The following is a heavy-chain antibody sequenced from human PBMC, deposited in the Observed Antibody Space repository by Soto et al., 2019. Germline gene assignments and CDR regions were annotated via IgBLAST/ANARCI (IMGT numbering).Heavy chain of an antibody. D-gene: IGHD6-13*01. V-gene: IGHV4-31*03. Sequence: QVQLQESGPGLVKPSQTLSLTCTVSGGSISSGGYYWSWIRQHPGKGLEWIGYIYYSGSTYYNPSPKSRVTISVDTSKNQFSLKLSSVTAADTAVYYCARDAGIAAAGTHWFDPWGQGTLVTVSS. CDR3: ARDAGIAAAGTHWFDP. J-gene: IGHJ5*02. CDR1: GGSISSGGYY. CDR2: IYYSGST.